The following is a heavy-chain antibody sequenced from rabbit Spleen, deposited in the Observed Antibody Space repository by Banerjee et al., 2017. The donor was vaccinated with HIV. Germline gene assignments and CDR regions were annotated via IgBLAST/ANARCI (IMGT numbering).Heavy chain of an antibody. D-gene: IGHD1-1*01. V-gene: IGHV1S40*01. J-gene: IGHJ4*01. CDR3: ARDLVAVIGWNFNL. CDR2: IYAGSSGST. Sequence: QSLEESGGDLVKPGASLTLTCTASGFSFSSSDYICWVRQAPGKGLEWIGCIYAGSSGSTYYTSWAKGRFIMSRTSSTTVTLQMTSLTAADTATYFCARDLVAVIGWNFNLWGPGTLVTVS. CDR1: GFSFSSSDY.